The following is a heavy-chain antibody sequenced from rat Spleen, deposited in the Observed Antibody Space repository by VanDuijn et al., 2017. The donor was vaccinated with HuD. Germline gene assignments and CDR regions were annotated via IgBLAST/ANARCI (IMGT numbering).Heavy chain of an antibody. V-gene: IGHV5-29*01. CDR3: TRRGYLSDWYFDF. D-gene: IGHD4-4*01. CDR2: ISYDGSKT. CDR1: GFTFRDFY. J-gene: IGHJ1*01. Sequence: EVQLVESDGGLVQPGRSLKLSCAASGFTFRDFYMAWVRQAPTKGLEWVATISYDGSKTYYRDSVKGRFTISRDNARSTLNLHMDSLRSEDTAIYYCTRRGYLSDWYFDFWGPGTMVTVSS.